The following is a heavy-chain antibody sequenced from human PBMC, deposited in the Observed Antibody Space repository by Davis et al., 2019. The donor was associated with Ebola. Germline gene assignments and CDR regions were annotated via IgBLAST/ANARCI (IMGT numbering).Heavy chain of an antibody. D-gene: IGHD3-22*01. J-gene: IGHJ4*02. CDR3: ARPGDISGYRVGYFDS. CDR1: GYSFTSQW. V-gene: IGHV5-51*01. CDR2: IYPGDSET. Sequence: GESLKISCKGSGYSFTSQWIGWVRQMPGEGLEWMAIIYPGDSETRYSPSFQVQVTIYADKSITTAYLQWCGVRASNTAMYYCARPGDISGYRVGYFDSWGQGTQITVSS.